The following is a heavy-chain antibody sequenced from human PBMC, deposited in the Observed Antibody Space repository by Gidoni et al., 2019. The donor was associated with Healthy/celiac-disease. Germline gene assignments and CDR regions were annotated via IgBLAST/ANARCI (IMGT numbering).Heavy chain of an antibody. Sequence: IYYSGSTNYNPSLKSRVTISVDTSKNQFSLKLSSVTAADTAVYYCARAAYGDYGNWYFDLWGRGTLVTVSS. CDR2: IYYSGST. D-gene: IGHD4-17*01. J-gene: IGHJ2*01. V-gene: IGHV4-59*01. CDR3: ARAAYGDYGNWYFDL.